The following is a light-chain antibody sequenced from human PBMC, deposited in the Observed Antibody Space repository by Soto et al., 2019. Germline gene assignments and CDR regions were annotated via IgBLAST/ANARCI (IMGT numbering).Light chain of an antibody. CDR3: QQYSNWPFA. J-gene: IGKJ3*01. CDR2: EAS. Sequence: EIVMTQSPATLSVSPGERATLSCRASQSIGTTLAWYQQKPGQAPRLLIYEASTRATGIPVRFSGSGSGTEFALTINGLQSEDSSVYYGQQYSNWPFAFGPGTKVQIK. V-gene: IGKV3-15*01. CDR1: QSIGTT.